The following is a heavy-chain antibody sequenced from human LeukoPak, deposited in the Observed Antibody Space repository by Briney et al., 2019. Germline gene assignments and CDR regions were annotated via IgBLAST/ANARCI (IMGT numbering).Heavy chain of an antibody. CDR1: GFTVTSNY. CDR2: ISGSGGST. J-gene: IGHJ5*02. D-gene: IGHD3-9*01. CDR3: AKPYSGTILTGWFDP. Sequence: GGSLRLSCAASGFTVTSNYISWVRQAPGKGLEWVSIISGSGGSTSYADSVKGRFTISRDNSKNTLYLQMNSLRAEDTALYYCAKPYSGTILTGWFDPWGQGTLVTVSS. V-gene: IGHV3-23*01.